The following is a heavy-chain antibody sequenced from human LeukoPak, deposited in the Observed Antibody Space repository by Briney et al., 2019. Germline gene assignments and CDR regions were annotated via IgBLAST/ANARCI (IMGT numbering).Heavy chain of an antibody. CDR1: GGSISSYY. D-gene: IGHD3-9*01. V-gene: IGHV4-4*07. Sequence: SETLSLTCTVSGGSISSYYWSWIRQPAGKGLEWIGRIYTSGSTNYNLSLKSRVTMSVDTSKNQFSLKLSSVTAADTAVYYCARANYDILTGYPLPIFDYWGQGTLVTVSS. J-gene: IGHJ4*02. CDR2: IYTSGST. CDR3: ARANYDILTGYPLPIFDY.